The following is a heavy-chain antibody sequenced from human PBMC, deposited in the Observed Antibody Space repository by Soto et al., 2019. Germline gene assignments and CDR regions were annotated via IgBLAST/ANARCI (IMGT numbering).Heavy chain of an antibody. CDR2: ISYDGSNK. J-gene: IGHJ4*02. Sequence: GGSLRLSCAASGFTFSSYGMHWVRQAPGKGLEWVAVISYDGSNKYYADSVKGRFTISRDNSKNTLYLQMNSLRAEDTAVYYCAADYRYWGQGTLVTVSS. V-gene: IGHV3-30*03. CDR3: AADYRY. CDR1: GFTFSSYG. D-gene: IGHD3-16*02.